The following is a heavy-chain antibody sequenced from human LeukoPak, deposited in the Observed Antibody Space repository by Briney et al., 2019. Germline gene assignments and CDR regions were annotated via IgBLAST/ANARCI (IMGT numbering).Heavy chain of an antibody. CDR2: ISYDGSNK. J-gene: IGHJ4*02. V-gene: IGHV3-30-3*01. D-gene: IGHD3-16*01. Sequence: GGSLRLSCAASGFTFSSYAMHWVRQAPGKGLEWVAVISYDGSNKYYADSVKGRFTISRDSSKNTLYLQMNSLRAEDTAVYYCARLYGIDYWGQGTLVTVSS. CDR3: ARLYGIDY. CDR1: GFTFSSYA.